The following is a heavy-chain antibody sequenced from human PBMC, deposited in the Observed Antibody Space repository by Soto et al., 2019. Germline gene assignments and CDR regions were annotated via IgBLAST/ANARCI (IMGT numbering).Heavy chain of an antibody. V-gene: IGHV4-59*01. D-gene: IGHD1-26*01. CDR1: GGSISSYY. Sequence: SETLSLTCTVSGGSISSYYWSWIRQPPGKGLEWIGYIYYSGSTNYNPSLKSRVTISVDTSKNQFSLKLSSVTAADTAVYYCARDTVGATSGFDYWGQGTLVTVSS. CDR2: IYYSGST. CDR3: ARDTVGATSGFDY. J-gene: IGHJ4*02.